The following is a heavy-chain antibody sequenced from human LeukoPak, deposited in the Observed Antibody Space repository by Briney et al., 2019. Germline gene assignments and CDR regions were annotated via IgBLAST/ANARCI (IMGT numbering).Heavy chain of an antibody. CDR3: AKVRDRLSSFYPAA. D-gene: IGHD6-13*01. Sequence: GASVKVSCKASGGTFNSYAISWVRQAPGQGLEWMGWINPHSGGRNSAQKFQGRVTMTRDTSITTAYLELSGLTSDDTAMYYCAKVRDRLSSFYPAAWGQGTLVTVSS. J-gene: IGHJ4*02. CDR2: INPHSGGR. V-gene: IGHV1-2*02. CDR1: GGTFNSYA.